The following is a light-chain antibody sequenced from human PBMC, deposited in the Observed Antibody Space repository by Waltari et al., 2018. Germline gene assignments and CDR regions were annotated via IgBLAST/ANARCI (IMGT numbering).Light chain of an antibody. J-gene: IGKJ5*01. V-gene: IGKV3-11*01. CDR3: QQRNNWLIT. CDR2: DAT. Sequence: EAVLTQSPGTLSLFPGEGATLSCRASQSVYKYLAWYQQKPGQAPRLLIYDATKRATGIPARFSGSGSETDFTLTISSLEPEDFAVYYCQQRNNWLITFGQGTRLEIK. CDR1: QSVYKY.